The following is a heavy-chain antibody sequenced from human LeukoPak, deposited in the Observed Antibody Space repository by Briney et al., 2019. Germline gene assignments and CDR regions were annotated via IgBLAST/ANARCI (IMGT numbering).Heavy chain of an antibody. V-gene: IGHV4-30-2*01. D-gene: IGHD4-23*01. CDR2: IYHSGST. CDR1: GGSISSGGYS. Sequence: SETLSITCAVSGGSISSGGYSWSWIRQPPGKGLEWIGYIYHSGSTYYNPSLKSRVTISVDRSKNQFSLKLSSVTAADTAVYYCARSRPDYGGNSGGAFDIWGQGTMVTVSS. CDR3: ARSRPDYGGNSGGAFDI. J-gene: IGHJ3*02.